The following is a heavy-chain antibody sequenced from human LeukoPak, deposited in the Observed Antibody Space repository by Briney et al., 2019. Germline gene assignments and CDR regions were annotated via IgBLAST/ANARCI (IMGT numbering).Heavy chain of an antibody. CDR3: ARGYVKATVTKFYYYGMDV. Sequence: SETLSLTCTVSGGSISSYYWSWIRQPPGKGLEWIGYIYYSGSTNYNPSLKSRVTISVDTSKNQFSLKLSSVTAADTAVYYCARGYVKATVTKFYYYGMDVWGQGTTVTVSS. D-gene: IGHD4-17*01. J-gene: IGHJ6*02. V-gene: IGHV4-59*01. CDR2: IYYSGST. CDR1: GGSISSYY.